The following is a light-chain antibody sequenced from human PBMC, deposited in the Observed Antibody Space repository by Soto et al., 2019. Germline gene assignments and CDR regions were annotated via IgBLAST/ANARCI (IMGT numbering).Light chain of an antibody. J-gene: IGKJ4*01. CDR1: QSVSTTY. CDR2: GAS. Sequence: IVLTQSPGTLSLSPGERATLSCRASQSVSTTYLAWYQQKPGQAPRLLIYGASSRASGIADRFSGSGSGTDFTLTISRLEPEDSAVYYCQQYGSSPLTFGGGTKVEIK. CDR3: QQYGSSPLT. V-gene: IGKV3-20*01.